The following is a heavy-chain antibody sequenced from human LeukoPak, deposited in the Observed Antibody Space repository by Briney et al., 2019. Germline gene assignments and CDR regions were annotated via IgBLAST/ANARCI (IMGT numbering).Heavy chain of an antibody. CDR1: GFTFSSYA. CDR3: AKGRCGSTSCYAGGYFDY. Sequence: GGSLRLSCAASGFTFSSYAMSWVRQAPGKGLEWVSAISGSGGSTYYADSVKGRFTISRDNSKNTLYLQMNSLRAEDTAVYYCAKGRCGSTSCYAGGYFDYWGQGTLVTVSS. J-gene: IGHJ4*02. CDR2: ISGSGGST. V-gene: IGHV3-23*01. D-gene: IGHD2-2*01.